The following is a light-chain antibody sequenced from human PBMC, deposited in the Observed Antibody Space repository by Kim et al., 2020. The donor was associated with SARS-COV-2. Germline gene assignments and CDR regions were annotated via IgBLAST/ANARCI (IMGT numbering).Light chain of an antibody. V-gene: IGLV3-1*01. J-gene: IGLJ2*01. CDR3: QAWDSSTKVV. CDR2: QDS. Sequence: SYELTQPPSVSVSPGQTASITCSGDKLGDKYAWWYQQKPGQSPVLVIYQDSKRPSGIPERFSGSNSGNTATLTISGTQAMDEADYYCQAWDSSTKVVFGGGTQLTVL. CDR1: KLGDKY.